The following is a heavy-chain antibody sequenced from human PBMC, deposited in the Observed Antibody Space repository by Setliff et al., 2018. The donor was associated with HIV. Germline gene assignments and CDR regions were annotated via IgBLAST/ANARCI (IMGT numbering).Heavy chain of an antibody. CDR3: ARDDRAVATIL. V-gene: IGHV1-2*06. Sequence: RASVKVSCKASGYTFTTYAIHWVRQAPGQGLEWMGRINPDSGGANYAQKFQGRVTMTRDTSISTAYMELSSLRSDDTAVYYCARDDRAVATILWGQGTLVTVSS. D-gene: IGHD5-12*01. CDR1: GYTFTTYA. J-gene: IGHJ4*02. CDR2: INPDSGGA.